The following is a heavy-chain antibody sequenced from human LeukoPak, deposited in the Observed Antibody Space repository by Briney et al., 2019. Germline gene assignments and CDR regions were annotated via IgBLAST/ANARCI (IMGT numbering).Heavy chain of an antibody. D-gene: IGHD4-17*01. CDR3: ARVVDDYGDYIFDY. Sequence: GGSLRLSCAASGFTVSSNYMSWVRQAPGKGLEWVPVIYSGGSTYYADSVKGRFTISRDNSKNTLYLQMNSLRAEDTAVYYCARVVDDYGDYIFDYWGQGTLVTVSS. V-gene: IGHV3-66*01. J-gene: IGHJ4*02. CDR2: IYSGGST. CDR1: GFTVSSNY.